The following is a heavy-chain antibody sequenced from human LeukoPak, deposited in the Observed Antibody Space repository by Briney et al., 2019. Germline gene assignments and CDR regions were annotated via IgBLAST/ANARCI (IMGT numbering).Heavy chain of an antibody. J-gene: IGHJ4*02. Sequence: SQTLSLTCTVSGGSISSGSYYWSWIRQPAGKGLEWIRRIYTSGSTNYNPSLKSRVTISVDTSKNQFSLKLSSVTAADTAVYYCARDQVGIAAAGGFDYWGQGTLVTVSS. V-gene: IGHV4-61*02. CDR1: GGSISSGSYY. CDR2: IYTSGST. D-gene: IGHD6-13*01. CDR3: ARDQVGIAAAGGFDY.